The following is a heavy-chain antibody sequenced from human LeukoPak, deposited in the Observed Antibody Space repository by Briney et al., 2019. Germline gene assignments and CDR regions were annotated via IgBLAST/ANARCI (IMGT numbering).Heavy chain of an antibody. CDR2: IYYSGST. CDR3: ARGHTYYYDSSGYYFT. J-gene: IGHJ3*01. Sequence: SETLSLTCTVSGGSISSGGYYWSWIRQHPGKGLEWIGYIYYSGSTYYNPSLKSRVTISVDTSKNQFSLKLSSVTAADTAVYYCARGHTYYYDSSGYYFTWGQGTMVTVSS. CDR1: GGSISSGGYY. V-gene: IGHV4-31*03. D-gene: IGHD3-22*01.